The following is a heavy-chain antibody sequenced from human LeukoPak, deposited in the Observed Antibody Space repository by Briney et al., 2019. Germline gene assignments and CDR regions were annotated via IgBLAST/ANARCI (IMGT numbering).Heavy chain of an antibody. CDR3: ASNSHRTNDAFDI. CDR1: GYSFTSYW. V-gene: IGHV5-51*01. J-gene: IGHJ3*02. Sequence: PGESLKISCKGSGYSFTSYWIGWVRQMPGKGLEWMGIIYPGDSDTRYSPSFQGQVTISADKSISTAYLQWSSLKASDTAMYYCASNSHRTNDAFDIWGQGTMVTVSS. CDR2: IYPGDSDT. D-gene: IGHD1/OR15-1a*01.